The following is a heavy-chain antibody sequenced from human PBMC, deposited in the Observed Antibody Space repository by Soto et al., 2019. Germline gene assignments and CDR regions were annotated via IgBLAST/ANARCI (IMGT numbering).Heavy chain of an antibody. Sequence: SVKVSCKASGVTFSSYRINWVRQAPGQGLEWVGGIVPIRRTADYAQTFQGRVSITADESARTSYMELRSLRYQDTAVYYCVRDSGAKLSSSWGKGTLVTVSS. CDR1: GVTFSSYR. D-gene: IGHD6-13*01. J-gene: IGHJ4*02. CDR3: VRDSGAKLSSS. V-gene: IGHV1-69*13. CDR2: IVPIRRTA.